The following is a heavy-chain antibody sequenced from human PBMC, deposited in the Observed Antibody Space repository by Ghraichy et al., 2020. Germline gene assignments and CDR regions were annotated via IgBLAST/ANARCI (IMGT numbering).Heavy chain of an antibody. CDR2: IDWDDHK. CDR1: GFSLSTRGLR. V-gene: IGHV2-70*04. D-gene: IGHD3-9*01. CDR3: ARALVGFDYWFDP. J-gene: IGHJ5*02. Sequence: SGPTLVKPTQTLTLTCTFSGFSLSTRGLRVSWIRQPPGKALEWLVRIDWDDHKFYSTSLKTRLTISKETSKNQVVLTMTNMDPVDTATYYCARALVGFDYWFDPWGQGTLVTVSS.